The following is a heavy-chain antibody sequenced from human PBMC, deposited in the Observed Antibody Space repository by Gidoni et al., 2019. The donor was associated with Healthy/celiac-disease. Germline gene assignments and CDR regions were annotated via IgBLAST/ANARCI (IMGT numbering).Heavy chain of an antibody. V-gene: IGHV5-51*01. J-gene: IGHJ3*02. CDR3: ARRYYYDSTESYAFDI. Sequence: EVQLVQSGAEVKKPVAARKISCKGSGYSFTSYWICWVRQMPGKGREWMGIIYPGDSDTRYSPSFQGQVPISADKSISTAYLQWSSLKASDTAMYYCARRYYYDSTESYAFDIWGQGTMVTVSS. D-gene: IGHD3-22*01. CDR2: IYPGDSDT. CDR1: GYSFTSYW.